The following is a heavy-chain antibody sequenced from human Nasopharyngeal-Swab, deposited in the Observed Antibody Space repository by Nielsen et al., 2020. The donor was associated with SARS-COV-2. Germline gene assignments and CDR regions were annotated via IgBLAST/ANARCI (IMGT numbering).Heavy chain of an antibody. Sequence: GESLKIPCAASGFTLRSHAMTLVRQAPGKGLEWVSAISGSGGSTYYADSVKGRFTISRDNSKNTLYLQMNSLRAEDTAVYYCAKVRGITIFGVVIIPDAFDIWGQGTMVTVSS. D-gene: IGHD3-3*01. V-gene: IGHV3-23*01. CDR3: AKVRGITIFGVVIIPDAFDI. CDR2: ISGSGGST. J-gene: IGHJ3*02. CDR1: GFTLRSHA.